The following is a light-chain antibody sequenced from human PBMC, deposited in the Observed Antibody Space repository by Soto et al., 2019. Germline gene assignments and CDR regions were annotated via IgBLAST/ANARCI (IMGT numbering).Light chain of an antibody. CDR1: QSISQS. V-gene: IGKV3-20*01. CDR3: QQYGGSPRT. CDR2: DAS. Sequence: VLTQSPGTLSLSPGERATLSCRASQSISQSLAWYQQRPGQSPRLLIYDASRRATGIPDRFTGSGFGTDFTLTISRLAPEDLALYYCQQYGGSPRTCGQGTKVELK. J-gene: IGKJ1*01.